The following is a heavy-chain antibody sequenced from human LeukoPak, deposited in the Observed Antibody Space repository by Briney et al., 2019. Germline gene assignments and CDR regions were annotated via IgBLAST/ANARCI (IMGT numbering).Heavy chain of an antibody. CDR3: AHVDTAMVSDYFDY. CDR1: GFSLSTSGVG. V-gene: IGHV2-5*02. Sequence: SGPTLVKPTQTLTLTCTFSGFSLSTSGVGVGWIRQPPGKALEWLALIYWDDDKRYSPSLKSGLTITKDTSKNQVVLTMTNMDPVDTATYYCAHVDTAMVSDYFDYWGQGTLVTVSS. CDR2: IYWDDDK. J-gene: IGHJ4*02. D-gene: IGHD5-18*01.